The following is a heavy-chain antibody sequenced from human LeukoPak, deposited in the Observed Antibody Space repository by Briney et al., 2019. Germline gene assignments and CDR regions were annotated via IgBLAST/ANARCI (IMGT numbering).Heavy chain of an antibody. CDR2: ISGSSSFT. V-gene: IGHV3-11*06. CDR3: ARRTSGAFAI. Sequence: GGSLRLSCAASRITFSDYYMTWLRQAPGKGLEWVSYISGSSSFTNYADSVRGRFTISRDNAKNSLYLQMNSLRAEDTAVYYCARRTSGAFAIWGQGTKVTVSS. CDR1: RITFSDYY. J-gene: IGHJ3*02.